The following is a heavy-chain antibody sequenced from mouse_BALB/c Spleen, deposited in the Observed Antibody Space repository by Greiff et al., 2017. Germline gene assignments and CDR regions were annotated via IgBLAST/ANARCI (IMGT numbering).Heavy chain of an antibody. CDR2: ISYSGST. V-gene: IGHV3-2*02. CDR1: GYSITSDYA. J-gene: IGHJ3*01. D-gene: IGHD1-1*01. CDR3: ARSDYYGSSPWFAY. Sequence: EVQLKESGPGLVKPSQSLSLTCTVTGYSITSDYAWNWIRQFPGNKLEWMGYISYSGSTSYDPSLKSRISITRDTSKNQFFLQLNSVTTEDTATYYCARSDYYGSSPWFAYWGQGTLVTVSA.